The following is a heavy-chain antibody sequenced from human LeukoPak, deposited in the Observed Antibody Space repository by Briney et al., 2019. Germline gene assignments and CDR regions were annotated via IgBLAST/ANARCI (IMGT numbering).Heavy chain of an antibody. Sequence: ASVKVSCKASGYTFTSYDINWVRQATGQGLEWMGWMNPNSGNTGYAQNFQGRVTMTTNTSISTAYMELSSLRSEDTAVYYCARGYGSGSYFSSYYYYYMDVWGKGTTVTISS. J-gene: IGHJ6*03. CDR3: ARGYGSGSYFSSYYYYYMDV. D-gene: IGHD3-10*01. CDR1: GYTFTSYD. V-gene: IGHV1-8*01. CDR2: MNPNSGNT.